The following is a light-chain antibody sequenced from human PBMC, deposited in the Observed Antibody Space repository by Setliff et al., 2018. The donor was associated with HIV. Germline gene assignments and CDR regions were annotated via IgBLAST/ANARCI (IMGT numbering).Light chain of an antibody. J-gene: IGLJ1*01. CDR3: NSYTNKKTYV. CDR1: SSDVGGYNY. CDR2: DVS. V-gene: IGLV2-14*03. Sequence: QSALAQPASVSGSPGQSITISCTGASSDVGGYNYVSWYQQHPVEAPKLIIYDVSNRPSGVSNRFSGSKSDITASLTISGLQTEDEADYYCNSYTNKKTYVFGTGTKVTVL.